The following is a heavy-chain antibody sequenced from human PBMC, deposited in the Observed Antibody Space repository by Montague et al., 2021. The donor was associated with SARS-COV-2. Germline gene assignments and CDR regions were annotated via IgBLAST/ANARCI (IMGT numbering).Heavy chain of an antibody. V-gene: IGHV6-1*01. J-gene: IGHJ4*02. CDR1: GDSVSSNSVA. Sequence: CAISGDSVSSNSVAWSWIRQSLSRGMEWLGRTYYRSKWYSDYAPSVRGRLTVNPGASKNEFSLELNYVTPEDTAVYYCVRYSGWFYFDFWGQGTLVTVSS. CDR2: TYYRSKWYS. D-gene: IGHD6-19*01. CDR3: VRYSGWFYFDF.